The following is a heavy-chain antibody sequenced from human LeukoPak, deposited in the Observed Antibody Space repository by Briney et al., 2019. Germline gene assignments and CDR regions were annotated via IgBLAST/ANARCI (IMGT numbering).Heavy chain of an antibody. J-gene: IGHJ4*02. CDR1: GFTFSSYW. CDR2: IRHDGSET. D-gene: IGHD3-22*01. Sequence: GGSLRLSCAASGFTFSSYWMSWVRQAPGKGLEWVANIRHDGSETYYVDSLRGRFTISRDNAKNLVYLQMSSLRAEDTAIYYCARDETYDYESNGYLDFWGQGTVVTVSS. V-gene: IGHV3-7*01. CDR3: ARDETYDYESNGYLDF.